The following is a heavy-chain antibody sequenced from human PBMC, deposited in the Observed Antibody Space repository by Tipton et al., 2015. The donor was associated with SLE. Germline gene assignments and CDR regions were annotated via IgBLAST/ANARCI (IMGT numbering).Heavy chain of an antibody. Sequence: TLSLTCTVSGGSISSYYWSWIRQPPGKGLEWIGYIYYSGSTYYNPSLKSRVTISVDTSKNQFSLKLSSVTAADTAVYYCASWMAVAGLGSYGMDVWGQGTTVTVSS. J-gene: IGHJ6*02. D-gene: IGHD6-19*01. CDR1: GGSISSYY. CDR2: IYYSGST. V-gene: IGHV4-59*01. CDR3: ASWMAVAGLGSYGMDV.